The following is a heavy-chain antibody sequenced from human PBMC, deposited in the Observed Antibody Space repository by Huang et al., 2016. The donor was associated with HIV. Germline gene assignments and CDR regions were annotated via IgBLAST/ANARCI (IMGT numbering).Heavy chain of an antibody. V-gene: IGHV4-34*01. CDR1: GGPLSGHY. D-gene: IGHD3-16*01. Sequence: QVRLHQWGTGLVRPSETLSLTCAVYGGPLSGHYWSWVRLPPGGSLEWIGEVNHRGSANENPSLKSRLSMSIDTSKKQFSLKLGSVTAADTALYYCARSLMGEDPFDIWGQGTLVTVSS. CDR3: ARSLMGEDPFDI. CDR2: VNHRGSA. J-gene: IGHJ3*02.